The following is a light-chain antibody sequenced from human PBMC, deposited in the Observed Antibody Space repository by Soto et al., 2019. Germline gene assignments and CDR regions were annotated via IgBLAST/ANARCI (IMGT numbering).Light chain of an antibody. Sequence: VMTQAPATLSVSPGERATLSCRASQTINNNVAWYQLKDGQVPRLVIYGAPTRATDIPARFSGSGSGTEFTLTISSLQPEDFATYYCQQAYGAPPTFGQGTKVDIK. V-gene: IGKV3-15*01. J-gene: IGKJ1*01. CDR3: QQAYGAPPT. CDR2: GAP. CDR1: QTINNN.